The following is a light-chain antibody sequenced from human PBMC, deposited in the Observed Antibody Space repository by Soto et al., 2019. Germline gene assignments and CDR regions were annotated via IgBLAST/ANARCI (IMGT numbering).Light chain of an antibody. CDR1: QSVSSSY. Sequence: EIVLTQSPGTLSLSPGERATLSCRASQSVSSSYLAWYQQKPGQAPRLLIYGASSRATSIPDRFSGSGSGTEFTLTISRLEPEDFAVYYCQQYGRTGLTFGGGTKVESK. CDR2: GAS. J-gene: IGKJ4*01. V-gene: IGKV3-20*01. CDR3: QQYGRTGLT.